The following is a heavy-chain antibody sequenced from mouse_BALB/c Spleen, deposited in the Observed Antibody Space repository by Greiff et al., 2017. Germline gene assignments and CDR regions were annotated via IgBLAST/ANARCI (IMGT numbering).Heavy chain of an antibody. CDR2: IWSGGST. CDR1: GLSLTSYG. Sequence: QVQLKQSGPGLVQPSQSLSIPCTDPGLSLTSYGVHWVRQSPGKGLEWLGVIWSGGSTDYNAAFISRLSISKDNSKSQVFFQMNRLQADDTGIYYCARRGDGNYPYFDAMNGRDEGSSVAVAA. J-gene: IGHJ4*01. CDR3: ARRGDGNYPYFDAMNG. V-gene: IGHV2-2*01. D-gene: IGHD2-1*01.